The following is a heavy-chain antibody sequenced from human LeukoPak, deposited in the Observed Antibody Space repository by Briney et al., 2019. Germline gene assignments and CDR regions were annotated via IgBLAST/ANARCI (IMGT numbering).Heavy chain of an antibody. CDR1: EYSFTNYW. J-gene: IGHJ4*02. CDR3: ARFEVNYEDNRSFYYFDY. Sequence: LGESLKISCKGSEYSFTNYWIGWVRQMPGKGLEWMGIIYPGDSDTKSSPSFQGQVTFSADKSINTAYLQWSSLKASDTAMYYCARFEVNYEDNRSFYYFDYWGQGTLVTVSS. CDR2: IYPGDSDT. V-gene: IGHV5-51*01. D-gene: IGHD3-3*01.